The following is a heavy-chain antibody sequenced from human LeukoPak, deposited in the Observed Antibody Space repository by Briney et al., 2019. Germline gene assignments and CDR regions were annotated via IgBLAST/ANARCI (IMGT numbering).Heavy chain of an antibody. D-gene: IGHD6-6*01. CDR1: GFTFSSYW. Sequence: GGSLRLSCAASGFTFSSYWMHWVRHAPGKGLVWVSRIKSDGSSTSYADSVKGRFTISRDNAKNTLYLQMNSLRAEDTAVYYCARRSAARDAFDIWGQGTMVTGSS. J-gene: IGHJ3*02. V-gene: IGHV3-74*01. CDR2: IKSDGSST. CDR3: ARRSAARDAFDI.